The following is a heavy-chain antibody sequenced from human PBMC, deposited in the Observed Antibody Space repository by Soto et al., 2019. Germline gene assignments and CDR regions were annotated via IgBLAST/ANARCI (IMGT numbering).Heavy chain of an antibody. CDR2: IYPGDSDT. CDR1: GYSFTSYW. CDR3: ARRRHSYGDYYYYGMDV. D-gene: IGHD5-18*01. J-gene: IGHJ6*02. Sequence: PGESLKLSCKGSGYSFTSYWIGWVRQMPGKGLEWMGIIYPGDSDTRYSPSFQGQVTISADKSISTAYLQWSSLKASDTAMYYCARRRHSYGDYYYYGMDVWGQGTTVTVSS. V-gene: IGHV5-51*01.